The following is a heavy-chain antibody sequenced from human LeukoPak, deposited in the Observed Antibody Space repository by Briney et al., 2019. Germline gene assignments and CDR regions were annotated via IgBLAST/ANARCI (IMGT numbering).Heavy chain of an antibody. CDR2: ISYDGSNK. Sequence: GGSLRLSCAASGFTFSSYAMHWVRQAPGKGLEWVAVISYDGSNKYYADSVKGRFTISRDNSKNTLYLQMNSLRAEDTAVYYCARGSVAVGTDAFDIWGQGTMVTVSS. CDR3: ARGSVAVGTDAFDI. CDR1: GFTFSSYA. D-gene: IGHD6-19*01. J-gene: IGHJ3*02. V-gene: IGHV3-30-3*01.